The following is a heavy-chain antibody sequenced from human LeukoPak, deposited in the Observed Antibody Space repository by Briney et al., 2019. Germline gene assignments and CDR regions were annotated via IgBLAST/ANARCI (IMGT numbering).Heavy chain of an antibody. V-gene: IGHV7-4-1*02. CDR1: GYTFTSYA. Sequence: ASVKVSCKTSGYTFTSYAMNWVRQAPGQGLEWMGWINTNTGNPTYAQGFTGRFVFSLDTSVSTAYLQISSLKAEDTAVYYCARGPKKIPYYYYMDVWGKGTTVTVSS. J-gene: IGHJ6*03. CDR3: ARGPKKIPYYYYMDV. CDR2: INTNTGNP.